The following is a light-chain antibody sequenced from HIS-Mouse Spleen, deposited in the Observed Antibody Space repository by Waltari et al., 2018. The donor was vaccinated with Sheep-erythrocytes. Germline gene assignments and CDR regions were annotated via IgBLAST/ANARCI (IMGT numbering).Light chain of an antibody. V-gene: IGKV3-11*01. CDR3: QQRSNWYT. J-gene: IGKJ2*01. Sequence: LTQSPSFLSASVGDRVTITCRASQSVSSYLAWYQQKPGQAPRLLIYDAYNRATGIPARFSGSGSGTDFTLTISSLEPEDFAVYYCQQRSNWYTFGQGTKLEIK. CDR2: DAY. CDR1: QSVSSY.